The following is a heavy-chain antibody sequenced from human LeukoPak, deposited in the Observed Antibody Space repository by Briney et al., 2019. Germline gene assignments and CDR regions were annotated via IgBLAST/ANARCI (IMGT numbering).Heavy chain of an antibody. V-gene: IGHV1-18*01. CDR3: ARGVHGRTVTTTYYYYYYMDV. CDR2: ISAYNGNT. J-gene: IGHJ6*03. D-gene: IGHD4-17*01. CDR1: GYTFTSYG. Sequence: GASVKVSCKASGYTFTSYGISWVRQAPGQGLEWMGWISAYNGNTNYAQKLQGRVTMTTDTSTSTAYMELRSLRSDDTAVYYCARGVHGRTVTTTYYYYYYMDVWGKGTTVTVSS.